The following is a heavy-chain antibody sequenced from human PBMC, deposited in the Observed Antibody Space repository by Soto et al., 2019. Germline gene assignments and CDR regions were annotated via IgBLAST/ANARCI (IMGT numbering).Heavy chain of an antibody. Sequence: ESGGGLIQPVGSLRLSCAASGLTVSNAYMAWVRQAPGMGLEWVSVIYDNGTTYYADSVKGRFTISRDTSTNTLSLQMDSLRAEDTAVYYCVRPLPSGRNYGLDVWGQGTTVTVSS. CDR3: VRPLPSGRNYGLDV. J-gene: IGHJ6*02. V-gene: IGHV3-53*01. CDR1: GLTVSNAY. CDR2: IYDNGTT. D-gene: IGHD3-10*01.